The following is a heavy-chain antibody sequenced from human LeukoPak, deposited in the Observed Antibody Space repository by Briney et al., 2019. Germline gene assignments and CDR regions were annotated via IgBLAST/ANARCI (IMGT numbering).Heavy chain of an antibody. CDR2: IIPIFGTA. CDR3: ARGLTTVVTPGAFDI. J-gene: IGHJ3*02. V-gene: IGHV1-69*05. D-gene: IGHD4-23*01. Sequence: SVKVSCKASGGTFSSYAISWVRQAPGQGLEWMGGIIPIFGTANYAQKFQGRVTITTDESTSTAYMELSSLRSEDTAVYYCARGLTTVVTPGAFDIWGQGTMVTVSS. CDR1: GGTFSSYA.